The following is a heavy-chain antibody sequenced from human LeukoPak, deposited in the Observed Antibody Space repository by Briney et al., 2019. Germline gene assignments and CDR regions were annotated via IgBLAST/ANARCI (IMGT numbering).Heavy chain of an antibody. CDR3: AKDRPGTLDY. V-gene: IGHV3-23*01. CDR2: ISGSGGST. D-gene: IGHD1-1*01. Sequence: GGSLRLSCAASGFTFCSYAMSWVPQAPGKGLEWVSAISGSGGSTYYADSVKGRFTISRDNSKNTLYLQMNSLRTEDTAVYYCAKDRPGTLDYWGQGTLVTVSS. CDR1: GFTFCSYA. J-gene: IGHJ4*02.